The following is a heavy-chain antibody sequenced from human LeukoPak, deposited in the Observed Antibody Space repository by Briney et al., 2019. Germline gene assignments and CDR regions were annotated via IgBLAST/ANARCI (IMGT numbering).Heavy chain of an antibody. D-gene: IGHD6-19*01. CDR1: GFTFSDYA. J-gene: IGHJ2*01. CDR3: ARDTCGCGSGWHLYWYFDL. V-gene: IGHV3-64*01. Sequence: HPGGTLRLSCAASGFTFSDYAMHWVRQAPGKELVYVSAISSNGGSIHYANSVKGRFTISRDNSKNTLYLQMDSLRAEDMAVYYCARDTCGCGSGWHLYWYFDLWGRGTLVTVSS. CDR2: ISSNGGSI.